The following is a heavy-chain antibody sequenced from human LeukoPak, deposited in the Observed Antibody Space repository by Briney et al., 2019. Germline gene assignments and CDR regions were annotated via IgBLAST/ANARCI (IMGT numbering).Heavy chain of an antibody. D-gene: IGHD6-13*01. CDR2: MKEDGSER. V-gene: IGHV3-7*01. CDR1: GFIFSNYW. CDR3: ARDSGYSSSWYLYYFDY. Sequence: GGSLRLSCAASGFIFSNYWMSWVRQAPGKGLEWVASMKEDGSERHYVDSVKGRFTISRDNAKNSLYLQMNSLRAEDAAVYFCARDSGYSSSWYLYYFDYWGREPWSPSPQ. J-gene: IGHJ4*02.